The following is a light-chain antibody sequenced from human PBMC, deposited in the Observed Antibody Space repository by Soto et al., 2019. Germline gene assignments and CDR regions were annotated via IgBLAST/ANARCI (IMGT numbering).Light chain of an antibody. Sequence: DLQLTQSPSSLSASVGETVTVTCQASQDISVYLNWYQEKPGKAPTLLIYDASNLKTGVPSRFSGLGSGTHFTLTISNLQPEDVASYFCQHYDDDLVTFGGGTKVEI. CDR2: DAS. V-gene: IGKV1-33*01. J-gene: IGKJ4*01. CDR3: QHYDDDLVT. CDR1: QDISVY.